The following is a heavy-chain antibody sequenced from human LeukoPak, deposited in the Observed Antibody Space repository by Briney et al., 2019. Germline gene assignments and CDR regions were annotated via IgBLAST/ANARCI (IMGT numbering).Heavy chain of an antibody. Sequence: KPSETLPLTCTVSGGSISSSYWSWIRQPPGKGLEWIGYIYYSGITNYNPSLKSRVTISLDTSKNQFSLKLNSVTAADTAVYYCARASGAFDYWGQGALVTVSS. CDR2: IYYSGIT. CDR1: GGSISSSY. CDR3: ARASGAFDY. J-gene: IGHJ4*02. V-gene: IGHV4-59*01.